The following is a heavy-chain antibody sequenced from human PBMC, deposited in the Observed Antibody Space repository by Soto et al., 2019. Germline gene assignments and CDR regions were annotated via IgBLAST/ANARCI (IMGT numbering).Heavy chain of an antibody. CDR2: MSHSGGT. J-gene: IGHJ3*02. Sequence: QVQLQQWGAGLLKPSETLSLTCAVYGGSVSSGRYYWSWIRQSPGMGLEWIGEMSHSGGTHFNPSLKSRVTISVDTSKNQFSLKRSSVTAADTALYYCARVERGTATTVVDAFDIWGPGTMVTVSS. CDR3: ARVERGTATTVVDAFDI. V-gene: IGHV4-34*01. D-gene: IGHD1-1*01. CDR1: GGSVSSGRYY.